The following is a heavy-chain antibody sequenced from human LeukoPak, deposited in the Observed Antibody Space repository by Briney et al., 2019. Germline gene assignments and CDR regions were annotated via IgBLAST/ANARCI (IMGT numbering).Heavy chain of an antibody. D-gene: IGHD6-19*01. CDR1: GFTVSSNY. CDR3: AKDTHSSGWYYFDY. CDR2: ISWNSGSI. V-gene: IGHV3-9*01. Sequence: PGGSLRLSCAASGFTVSSNYMSWVRQAPGKGLEWVSVISWNSGSIGYADSVKGRFTISRDNAKNSLYLQMNSLRAEDTALYYCAKDTHSSGWYYFDYWGQGTLVTVSS. J-gene: IGHJ4*02.